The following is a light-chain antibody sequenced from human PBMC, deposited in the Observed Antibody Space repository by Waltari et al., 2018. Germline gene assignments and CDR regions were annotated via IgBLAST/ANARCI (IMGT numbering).Light chain of an antibody. CDR3: AAWDDNLTGPL. CDR1: SSNIGGNF. Sequence: SVLTQPPSASGTPGQTVTIPCSGSSSNIGGNFVSWYQQLPGMAPQLLLYKNIQRPPRVPDRVSGSKSGTSASLAISGLRSDDEAEYYCAAWDDNLTGPLFGGGTKVTVL. J-gene: IGLJ3*02. CDR2: KNI. V-gene: IGLV1-47*01.